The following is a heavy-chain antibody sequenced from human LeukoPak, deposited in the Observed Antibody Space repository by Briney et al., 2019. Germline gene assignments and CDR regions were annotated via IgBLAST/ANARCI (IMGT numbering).Heavy chain of an antibody. D-gene: IGHD3-22*01. CDR2: ISTSSSYI. J-gene: IGHJ4*02. Sequence: GGSLRLSCAASGFTFSNYDMNWVRQAPGKGLEWVSSISTSSSYIYYADSVKGRFTISRDNSKNTLYLQMNSLRAEDTAVYYCAKSSLDSSGYYVNWGQGTLVTVSS. V-gene: IGHV3-21*04. CDR1: GFTFSNYD. CDR3: AKSSLDSSGYYVN.